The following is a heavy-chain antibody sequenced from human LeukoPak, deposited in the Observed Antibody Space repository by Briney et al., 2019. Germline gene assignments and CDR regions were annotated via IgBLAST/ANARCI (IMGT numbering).Heavy chain of an antibody. J-gene: IGHJ4*02. CDR3: ARAVSGSSPSDY. V-gene: IGHV3-53*01. CDR2: VYSGGST. D-gene: IGHD3-16*01. Sequence: PGGSLRLSCAASGFTFSSYAMHWVRQAPGKGLEWVSVVYSGGSTYYADSVKGRFTISRDNSKNTLYLQMSGLRAEDTAVYYCARAVSGSSPSDYWGQGTLVTVSS. CDR1: GFTFSSYA.